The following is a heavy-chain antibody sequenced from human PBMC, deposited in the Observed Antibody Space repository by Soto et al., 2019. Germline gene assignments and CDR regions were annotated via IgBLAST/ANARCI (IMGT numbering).Heavy chain of an antibody. CDR1: GFSFNNHA. CDR3: AKDRLMVTMVVVGAFDF. D-gene: IGHD3-22*01. Sequence: GGSLRLSCAASGFSFNNHAMTWVRQAPGKGLEWVSGISGSGSTTHYADSVKGRFTISRDNSKDTLYLQMNSLRADDTAVYFCAKDRLMVTMVVVGAFDFWGLGTMVTV. CDR2: ISGSGSTT. J-gene: IGHJ3*01. V-gene: IGHV3-23*01.